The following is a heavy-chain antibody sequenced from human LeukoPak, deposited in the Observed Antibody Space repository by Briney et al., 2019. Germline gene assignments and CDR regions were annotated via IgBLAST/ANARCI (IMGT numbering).Heavy chain of an antibody. CDR3: ARTSRGYTYGPFDS. Sequence: GGSLRLSCAASGFTFDDFGMSWVRQAPGKGLEWVSGLNWNGGSTGYADSVRGRFTISRDNAKNSLYLQMNSLRAEDTALYRCARTSRGYTYGPFDSWGQGTLVTVSS. CDR1: GFTFDDFG. CDR2: LNWNGGST. V-gene: IGHV3-20*01. J-gene: IGHJ4*02. D-gene: IGHD5-18*01.